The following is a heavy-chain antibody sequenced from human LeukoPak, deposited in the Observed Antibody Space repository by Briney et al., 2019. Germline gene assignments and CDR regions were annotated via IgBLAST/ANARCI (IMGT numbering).Heavy chain of an antibody. CDR3: ARGPIILDIVVVPAASNWFDP. V-gene: IGHV1-24*01. Sequence: GASVKVSCKVSGYTLTELSMHWVRQAPGKGLEWMGGFDPEDGETIYAQKFQGRVTMTRDTSTSTVYMELSSLRSEDTAVYYCARGPIILDIVVVPAASNWFDPWGQGTLVTVSS. J-gene: IGHJ5*02. D-gene: IGHD2-2*03. CDR1: GYTLTELS. CDR2: FDPEDGET.